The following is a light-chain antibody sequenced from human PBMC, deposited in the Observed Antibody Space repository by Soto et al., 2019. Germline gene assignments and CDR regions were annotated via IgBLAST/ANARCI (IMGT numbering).Light chain of an antibody. V-gene: IGKV3-15*01. J-gene: IGKJ1*01. CDR2: GAS. CDR3: QQYFEWPPMT. Sequence: MTQSPSSLSASVGDRVTITCRASQSISSYLNWYQQKPGQAPRLLISGASTRAAGISDRFRGSGSGTEFTLTISSLRSEDSAIYYCQQYFEWPPMTFGQGTKVEI. CDR1: QSISSY.